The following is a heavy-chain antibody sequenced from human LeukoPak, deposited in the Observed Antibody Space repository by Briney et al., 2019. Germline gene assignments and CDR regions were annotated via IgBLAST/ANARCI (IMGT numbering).Heavy chain of an antibody. CDR2: IYSGGST. D-gene: IGHD6-13*01. V-gene: IGHV3-66*01. CDR1: GFTFSSYG. Sequence: GGSLRLSCAASGFTFSSYGMSWVRQAPGKGLEWVSVIYSGGSTYYADSVKGRFTISRDNSKNTLYLQMNSLRAEDTAVYYCARVKAAAGTDYWGQGTLVTVSS. CDR3: ARVKAAAGTDY. J-gene: IGHJ4*02.